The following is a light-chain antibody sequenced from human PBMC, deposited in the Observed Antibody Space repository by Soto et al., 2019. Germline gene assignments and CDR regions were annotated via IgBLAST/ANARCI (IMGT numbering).Light chain of an antibody. CDR3: QQYDNLPLT. CDR2: DAS. V-gene: IGKV1-5*01. Sequence: DIHMTQSPSTLSASVGDRVTITCRASQSISSWLAWYQQKPGKAPKLLIYDASSLESGVPSRFSGSGSGTDFTFTISSLQTEDIATYYCQQYDNLPLTVGGGTKVDIK. CDR1: QSISSW. J-gene: IGKJ4*01.